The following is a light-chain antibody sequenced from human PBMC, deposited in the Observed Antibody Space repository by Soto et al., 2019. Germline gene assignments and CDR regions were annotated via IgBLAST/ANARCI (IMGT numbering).Light chain of an antibody. CDR2: WAS. CDR3: QQYYTTPTWT. Sequence: DIVMTQSPDSLLLSLGERATINCKSSRSVFYTSDNKNYLAWYQQKPGQPPKLLIYWASTRESGVPDRFSGSGSGTDFTLTISSLQAEDVAVYYCQQYYTTPTWTFGQGTKVEI. CDR1: RSVFYTSDNKNY. V-gene: IGKV4-1*01. J-gene: IGKJ1*01.